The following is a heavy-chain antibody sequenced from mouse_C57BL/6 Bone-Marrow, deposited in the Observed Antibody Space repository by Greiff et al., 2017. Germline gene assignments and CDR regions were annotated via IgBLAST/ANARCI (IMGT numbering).Heavy chain of an antibody. J-gene: IGHJ3*01. D-gene: IGHD2-3*01. V-gene: IGHV1-80*01. CDR1: GYAFSSYW. Sequence: VQLQQSGAELVKPGASVKISCKASGYAFSSYWLNWVKQRPGKGLEWIGQVYPGDGDTTYNGKFKGKATLTADKSSSTAYMQLSSLTSEDSAVYFCAGGDRWLLLAYWGQGTLVTGSA. CDR3: AGGDRWLLLAY. CDR2: VYPGDGDT.